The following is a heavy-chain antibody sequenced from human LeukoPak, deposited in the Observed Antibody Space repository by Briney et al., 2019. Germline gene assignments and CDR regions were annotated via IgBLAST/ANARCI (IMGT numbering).Heavy chain of an antibody. V-gene: IGHV3-23*01. J-gene: IGHJ6*02. D-gene: IGHD3-9*01. CDR1: GFTFSSYA. Sequence: GGSLRLSCAASGFTFSSYAMSWVRQAPGKGLEWVSGISGSGGSTYYADSVKGRFTISRDNSKNTLYLQMNSLRAEDTAVYYCAKVGDYDILTGYYPHYHYYAMDVWGQGTTVTGSS. CDR2: ISGSGGST. CDR3: AKVGDYDILTGYYPHYHYYAMDV.